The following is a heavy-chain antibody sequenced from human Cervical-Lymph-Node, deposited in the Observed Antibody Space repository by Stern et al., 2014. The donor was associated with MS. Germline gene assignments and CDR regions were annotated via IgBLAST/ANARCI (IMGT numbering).Heavy chain of an antibody. CDR1: GYTFFNHD. Sequence: QVQLVQSGAEVKQPGASVKVSCKASGYTFFNHDINWVRQAPGQGLEWMGWISSYNGNTNYAQKFQGRVTMTTDTSTSTVYMELRSLRSDDTAVYYCARDSGILGRTLIDWFDPWGQGTLVTVSS. CDR3: ARDSGILGRTLIDWFDP. D-gene: IGHD1-26*01. J-gene: IGHJ5*02. V-gene: IGHV1-18*01. CDR2: ISSYNGNT.